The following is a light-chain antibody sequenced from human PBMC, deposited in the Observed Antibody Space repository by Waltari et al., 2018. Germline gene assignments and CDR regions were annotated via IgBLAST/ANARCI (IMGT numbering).Light chain of an antibody. CDR2: EVS. CDR1: SNDVGRYNR. J-gene: IGLJ2*01. V-gene: IGLV2-18*02. CDR3: ASYIDTTTVT. Sequence: QSALTQPPSVSGSPGQSVTIPCTGTSNDVGRYNRVSWYQQSPGTAPTLIIYEVSDRPSGVPHRFSGSKSGDTASLTISGLQAEDEADYYCASYIDTTTVTFGGGTKLTVL.